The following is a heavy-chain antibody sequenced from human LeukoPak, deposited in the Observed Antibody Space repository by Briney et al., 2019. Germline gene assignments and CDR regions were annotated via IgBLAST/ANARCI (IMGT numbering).Heavy chain of an antibody. CDR3: AKSSFSRYYGSGYYYYMDV. Sequence: GGSLRLSCAASGFTFHDYAMYWVRQVPGKGLEWVSGISWNSGSIGYADSVEGRFTISRDNAKNSLYLQMNSLRPEDMALYYCAKSSFSRYYGSGYYYYMDVWGKGTTVTVSS. J-gene: IGHJ6*03. CDR1: GFTFHDYA. V-gene: IGHV3-9*03. CDR2: ISWNSGSI. D-gene: IGHD3-10*01.